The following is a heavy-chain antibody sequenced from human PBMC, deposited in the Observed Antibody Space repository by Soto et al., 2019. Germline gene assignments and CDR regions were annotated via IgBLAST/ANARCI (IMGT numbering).Heavy chain of an antibody. D-gene: IGHD2-2*01. CDR1: GGTFSSYA. Sequence: QVQLVQSGAEVQKPGSSVKVSCKASGGTFSSYAISWVRQAPGQGLEWMGGIIPISETTNYAQKFQGRVTITADESKSTAYMELSGLRSEDTAVYYCARSQGSSTSLEIYYYYYYGMDVWGQGTTVTVSS. CDR2: IIPISETT. J-gene: IGHJ6*02. CDR3: ARSQGSSTSLEIYYYYYYGMDV. V-gene: IGHV1-69*01.